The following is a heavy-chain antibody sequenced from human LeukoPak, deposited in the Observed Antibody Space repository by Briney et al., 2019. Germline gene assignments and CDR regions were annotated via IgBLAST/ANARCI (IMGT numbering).Heavy chain of an antibody. V-gene: IGHV3-23*01. CDR1: GFTFSSYA. Sequence: GGSLRLSCAASGFTFSSYAMSWVRQAPGKGLEWVSPISGSGSSTYYADSVEGRFTTSRDNSKNTLYLQMNSLRAEDTAVYYCAKGVAVASPYYFDYWGQGTLVTVSS. J-gene: IGHJ4*02. D-gene: IGHD6-19*01. CDR2: ISGSGSST. CDR3: AKGVAVASPYYFDY.